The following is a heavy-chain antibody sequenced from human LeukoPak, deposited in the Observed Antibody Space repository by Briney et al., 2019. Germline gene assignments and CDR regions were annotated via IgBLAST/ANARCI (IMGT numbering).Heavy chain of an antibody. D-gene: IGHD3-22*01. CDR1: GFRFNTYW. CDR2: ISSSGSTI. J-gene: IGHJ4*02. V-gene: IGHV3-48*04. Sequence: GGSLRLSCAASGFRFNTYWMSWVRQAPGKGLEWVSYISSSGSTIYYADSVKGRFTISRDNAKNSLYLRMNSLRAEDTAVYYCARAHFYDSSGFDYWGKGTLVTVSS. CDR3: ARAHFYDSSGFDY.